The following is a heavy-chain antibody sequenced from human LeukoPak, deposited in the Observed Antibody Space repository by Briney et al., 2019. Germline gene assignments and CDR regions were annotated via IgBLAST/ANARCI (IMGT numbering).Heavy chain of an antibody. CDR2: ISAYNGNT. CDR1: GYTFTSYG. V-gene: IGHV1-18*01. Sequence: ASVKVSCKASGYTFTSYGISWVRQAPGQGLEWMGWISAYNGNTNYAQKLQGRVTMTTDTSTSTAYMELRSLRSEDTAVYYCARAAGRELLEYFDYWGQGTLVTVSS. CDR3: ARAAGRELLEYFDY. D-gene: IGHD1-26*01. J-gene: IGHJ4*02.